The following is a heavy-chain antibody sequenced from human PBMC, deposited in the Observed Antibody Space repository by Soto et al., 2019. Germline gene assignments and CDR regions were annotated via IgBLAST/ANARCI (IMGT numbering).Heavy chain of an antibody. D-gene: IGHD2-2*01. CDR1: GFTFSSYA. J-gene: IGHJ6*02. CDR2: ISYDGSKK. CDR3: ARDRGSSTYYYGMDV. Sequence: QVQLVEAGGGVVQPGRSLRLSCAASGFTFSSYAMHWVRQAPGKGLEWVAVISYDGSKKYYADSVKGRFTISRDNSKNTLYLPMNSLRAEDTAVYYCARDRGSSTYYYGMDVWGQGTTVTVSS. V-gene: IGHV3-30-3*01.